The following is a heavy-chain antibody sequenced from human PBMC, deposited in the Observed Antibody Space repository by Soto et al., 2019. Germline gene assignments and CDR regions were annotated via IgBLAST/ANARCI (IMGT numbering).Heavy chain of an antibody. CDR1: GFTFINYA. D-gene: IGHD3-16*01. Sequence: EVQLLESGGGLVQPGGSLRLSCVGSGFTFINYAMNWVLQTPGKGLEWVSGISGGGDRTFDADSVKGRFTISRDNSKHTVNLQMHSLRADYTAVYYCARKVLGSTSRPDWWYFDLWGRGTLVTVSS. V-gene: IGHV3-23*01. CDR3: ARKVLGSTSRPDWWYFDL. CDR2: ISGGGDRT. J-gene: IGHJ2*01.